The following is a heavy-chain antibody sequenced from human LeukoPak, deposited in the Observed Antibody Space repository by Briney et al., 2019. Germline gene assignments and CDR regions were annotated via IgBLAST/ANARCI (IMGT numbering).Heavy chain of an antibody. CDR2: IIPIFGTA. CDR1: GGTFSSYA. Sequence: GASVKVSCKASGGTFSSYAISWVRQAPGQGLEWMGGIIPIFGTANYAQKFQGRVTITADESTSTAYMELSSLRSEDTAVCYCARWVAGTYWFDPWGQGTLVTVSS. D-gene: IGHD6-19*01. J-gene: IGHJ5*02. V-gene: IGHV1-69*13. CDR3: ARWVAGTYWFDP.